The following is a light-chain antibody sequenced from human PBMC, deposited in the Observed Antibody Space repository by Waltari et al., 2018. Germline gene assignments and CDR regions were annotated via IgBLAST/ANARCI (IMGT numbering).Light chain of an antibody. CDR1: NSDVGGFNY. CDR3: SSYRGGITWV. Sequence: QSALTQPASVSGSPGQSITISCTGTNSDVGGFNYVSWYQPYPGKAPQIMIYDGTSRPSRVSPRFSASKSGNTASLIISGLQAEDEADYYCSSYRGGITWVFGGGTKLTVL. V-gene: IGLV2-14*03. J-gene: IGLJ3*02. CDR2: DGT.